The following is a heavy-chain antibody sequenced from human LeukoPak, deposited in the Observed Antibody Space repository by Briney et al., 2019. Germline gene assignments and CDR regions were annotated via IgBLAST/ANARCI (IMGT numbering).Heavy chain of an antibody. CDR3: AKGNPFYDY. Sequence: NSSGTLSLTCAVSGGYISSGNWWSWVLQPPGKGLEWIGEIYHSGSTNYNPSLKSRVTISVDKSKNQFSLTLSSVTAADTAVYYCAKGNPFYDYWGQGTLVTVSS. D-gene: IGHD5/OR15-5a*01. CDR2: IYHSGST. CDR1: GGYISSGNW. V-gene: IGHV4-4*02. J-gene: IGHJ4*02.